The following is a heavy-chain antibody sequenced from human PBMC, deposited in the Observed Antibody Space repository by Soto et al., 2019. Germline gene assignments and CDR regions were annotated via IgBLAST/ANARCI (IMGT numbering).Heavy chain of an antibody. V-gene: IGHV1-69*05. CDR3: XXXXXXXXXXNYHGLDV. J-gene: IGHJ6*02. Sequence: QVQLVQSGAEVKKPGSSVKVSCKVSGGTFSNYAIDWVRLAPGHGLEWMGGIVPIFGTTYYTQKFQGRATXXXXXXXXXXXXXXXXXXXXXXXXXXXXXXXXXXXXXNYHGLDVWGQGTAVTVSS. CDR2: IVPIFGTT. CDR1: GGTFSNYA.